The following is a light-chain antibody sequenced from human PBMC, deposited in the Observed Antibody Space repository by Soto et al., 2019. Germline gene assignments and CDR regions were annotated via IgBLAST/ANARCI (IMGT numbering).Light chain of an antibody. CDR2: EVS. CDR3: SSYAGNSRYV. CDR1: SSDVGRYNY. V-gene: IGLV2-8*01. J-gene: IGLJ1*01. Sequence: QSALTQPPSASGSPGQSVTISCTGTSSDVGRYNYISWYQQRPGKALKLIIYEVSKRPSGVPDRLSGFKYGNTASLTVSGLQAEDEADYYCSSYAGNSRYVFGTGTKVTV.